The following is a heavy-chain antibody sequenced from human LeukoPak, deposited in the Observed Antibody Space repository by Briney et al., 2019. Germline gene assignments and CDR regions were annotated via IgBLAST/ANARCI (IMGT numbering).Heavy chain of an antibody. J-gene: IGHJ4*02. Sequence: GGSLRLSCAASGFTFSSYAMSWVRQAPGKGLEWVSAISGCGGSTYYADSVKGRFTISRDNSKNTLYLQMNSLRAEDTAVYYCAKVPITMVRGVTSSLDYWGQGTLVTVSS. D-gene: IGHD3-10*01. CDR2: ISGCGGST. CDR1: GFTFSSYA. CDR3: AKVPITMVRGVTSSLDY. V-gene: IGHV3-23*01.